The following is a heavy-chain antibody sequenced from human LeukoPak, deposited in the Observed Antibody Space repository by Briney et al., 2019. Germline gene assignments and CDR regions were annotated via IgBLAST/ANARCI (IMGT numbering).Heavy chain of an antibody. Sequence: SQTLSLTCTVSGGSLRSSGHWWVWIRQPPGKGLEWIGSIHYSGKVYYNPSLKSRVTTSVDTSTDQFSLRLSSATAADTAIYYCARQSGDQSSAWYFDAWGQGTLVTVSS. CDR2: IHYSGKV. J-gene: IGHJ4*02. CDR3: ARQSGDQSSAWYFDA. D-gene: IGHD6-19*01. V-gene: IGHV4-39*01. CDR1: GGSLRSSGHW.